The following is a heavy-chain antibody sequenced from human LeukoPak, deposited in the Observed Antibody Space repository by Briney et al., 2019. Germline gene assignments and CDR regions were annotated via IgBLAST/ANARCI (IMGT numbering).Heavy chain of an antibody. D-gene: IGHD1-26*01. CDR3: VCGIESGYFDY. V-gene: IGHV1-69*05. CDR1: GGTFSSYA. Sequence: SVKVSCKASGGTFSSYAISWVRQAPGQGLEWMGGIIPIFGTANYAQKFQGRVTITTDESTSTAYMELSSLRSEDTAVYYCVCGIESGYFDYWGQGTLVTVSS. J-gene: IGHJ4*02. CDR2: IIPIFGTA.